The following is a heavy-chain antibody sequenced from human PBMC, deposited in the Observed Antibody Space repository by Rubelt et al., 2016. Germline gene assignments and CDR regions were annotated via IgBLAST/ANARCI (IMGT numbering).Heavy chain of an antibody. Sequence: QVQLVQSGAEVKKPGASVKVSCKASGYTFTSYGISWVRQAPGQGLEWMGWINAGNGNTKYSQKVEGRVTITRDTSASKAYMELSSLRAEDTAVYYCARGGNGGNYFDYWGQGTLVTVSS. CDR2: INAGNGNT. D-gene: IGHD1-1*01. CDR1: GYTFTSYG. CDR3: ARGGNGGNYFDY. V-gene: IGHV1-18*01. J-gene: IGHJ4*02.